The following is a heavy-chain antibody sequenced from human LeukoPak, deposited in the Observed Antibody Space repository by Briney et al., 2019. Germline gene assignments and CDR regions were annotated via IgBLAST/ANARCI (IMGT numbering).Heavy chain of an antibody. CDR2: ISSSGSTI. V-gene: IGHV3-11*01. CDR3: ARDSDHYDILTGYFLDY. J-gene: IGHJ4*02. D-gene: IGHD3-9*01. Sequence: PGGSLRLSCAASGFTYSDYYMSWIRQAPGKGLEWVSYISSSGSTIYYADSVKGRFTISRDNAKNSLYLQMNSLRAEDTAVYYCARDSDHYDILTGYFLDYWGQGTLVTVSS. CDR1: GFTYSDYY.